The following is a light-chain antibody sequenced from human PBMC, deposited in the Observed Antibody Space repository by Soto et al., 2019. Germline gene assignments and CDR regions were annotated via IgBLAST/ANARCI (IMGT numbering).Light chain of an antibody. CDR1: QSISSW. V-gene: IGKV1-5*01. J-gene: IGKJ1*01. CDR2: DAS. CDR3: QQYNSCSRT. Sequence: DIQMTQSPSTLSASVGDRVTLTCRASQSISSWLAWYQQKPGKAPKLLIYDASSLESGVPSRFSGSGSGTEFTLTISSLQPDDFATYYCQQYNSCSRTFGQGTKVEIK.